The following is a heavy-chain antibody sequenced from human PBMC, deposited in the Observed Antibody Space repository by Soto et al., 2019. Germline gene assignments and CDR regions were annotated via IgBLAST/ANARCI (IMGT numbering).Heavy chain of an antibody. CDR2: INHSGST. V-gene: IGHV4-34*01. CDR3: ARARGLDI. D-gene: IGHD3-10*01. J-gene: IGHJ3*02. Sequence: SETLSLTCAVYGGSFSGYYWSWIRQPPGKGLEWIGEINHSGSTNYNPSLKSRVTISVDTSKNQFSLKLSSVTAADTAVYYCARARGLDIWGQGTMVTVSS. CDR1: GGSFSGYY.